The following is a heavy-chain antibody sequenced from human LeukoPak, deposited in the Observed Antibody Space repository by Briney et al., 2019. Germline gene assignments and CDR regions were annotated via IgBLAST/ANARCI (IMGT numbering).Heavy chain of an antibody. CDR1: GVSINDYY. V-gene: IGHV4-34*01. Sequence: SETLSLTCGVFGVSINDYYWSWIRQSPGKGLEWIGEISHTEGTRYNPFLESRVTMSVGTSENQLSLKLIFVTAADTAVYYCARIRCGHSGSVCYNHWGLGTLVTVSP. CDR2: ISHTEGT. CDR3: ARIRCGHSGSVCYNH. J-gene: IGHJ4*02. D-gene: IGHD3-9*01.